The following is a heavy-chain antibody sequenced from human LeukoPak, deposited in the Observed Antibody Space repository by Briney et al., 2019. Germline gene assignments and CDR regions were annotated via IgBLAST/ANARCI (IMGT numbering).Heavy chain of an antibody. CDR1: GFTFSDYY. CDR2: ISSTGSTI. V-gene: IGHV3-11*01. CDR3: AGRHFDWLSGFDI. J-gene: IGHJ3*02. Sequence: GGSLRLSCVASGFTFSDYYMSWIRQAPGKGLEWISYISSTGSTIYYADSVRGRSTISRDNAKNSLYLQMNSLRAEDTAVYFCAGRHFDWLSGFDIWGQGTMVTVSS. D-gene: IGHD3-9*01.